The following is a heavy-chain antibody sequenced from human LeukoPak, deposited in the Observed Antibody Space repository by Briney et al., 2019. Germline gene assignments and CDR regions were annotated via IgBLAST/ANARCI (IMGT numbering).Heavy chain of an antibody. CDR1: GGSISSGSYY. V-gene: IGHV4-61*02. CDR2: IYTSGST. J-gene: IGHJ4*02. Sequence: PSETLSLTCTVSGGSISSGSYYWSWIRQPAGKGLEWIGRIYTSGSTNYNPSLKSRVTISVDTSKNQFSLKLSSVTAADTAVYYCARELPRYYFDYWGQGTLVTVSS. CDR3: ARELPRYYFDY. D-gene: IGHD4-17*01.